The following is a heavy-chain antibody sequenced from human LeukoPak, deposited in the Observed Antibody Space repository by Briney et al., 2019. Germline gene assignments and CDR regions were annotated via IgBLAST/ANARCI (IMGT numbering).Heavy chain of an antibody. Sequence: SETLSLTCTVSGYSISSGYYWGWIRQPPGKGLEWIGSIYHSGSTNYNPSLKSRVTISVATSKNQFSLKLSSVTAAVTVVYYCSRVVSSHWYEYWGQGTLVTVSS. D-gene: IGHD6-13*01. CDR2: IYHSGST. CDR1: GYSISSGYY. V-gene: IGHV4-38-2*02. CDR3: SRVVSSHWYEY. J-gene: IGHJ4*02.